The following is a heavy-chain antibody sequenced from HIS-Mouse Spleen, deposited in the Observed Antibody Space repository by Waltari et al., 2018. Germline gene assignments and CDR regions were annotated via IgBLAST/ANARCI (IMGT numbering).Heavy chain of an antibody. J-gene: IGHJ4*02. V-gene: IGHV3-30-3*01. D-gene: IGHD3-10*01. CDR1: GFTFSSYA. CDR3: ARVTGGGY. Sequence: QVQLVESGGGVVQPGRSLRLSCAASGFTFSSYARHWVRQAPGKGLGWVAVISNDGSNKYYADSVKGRFTISRDNSKNTLYLQMNSLRAEDTAVYYCARVTGGGYWGQGTLVTVSS. CDR2: ISNDGSNK.